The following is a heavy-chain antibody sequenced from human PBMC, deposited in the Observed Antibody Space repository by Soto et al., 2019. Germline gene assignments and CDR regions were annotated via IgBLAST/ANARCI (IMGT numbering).Heavy chain of an antibody. V-gene: IGHV1-18*01. CDR1: GYTFTSYG. J-gene: IGHJ4*02. Sequence: QVQLVQSGAEVKKPGASVEVACTASGYTFTSYGISWVRQAPGQGLEWMGWISAYNGNTNYAQKLQGRVTMTTDTSTSTAYMELRSLRSDDTAVYYCARDHYYGSGSYYNSILFDYWGQGTLVTVSS. CDR3: ARDHYYGSGSYYNSILFDY. D-gene: IGHD3-10*01. CDR2: ISAYNGNT.